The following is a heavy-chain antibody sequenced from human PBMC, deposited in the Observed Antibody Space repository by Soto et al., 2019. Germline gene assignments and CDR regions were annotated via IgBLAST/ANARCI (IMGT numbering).Heavy chain of an antibody. CDR2: IYYSGST. V-gene: IGHV4-31*02. Sequence: SETLSLTCTVSGGFISNYYWSWIRQHPGKGLEWIGYIYYSGSTYYNPSLKSRVTISVDTSKNQFSLKLSSVTAEDTAVYYCARDQELGSGSYFVLNGMDVWGQGTTVTVSS. J-gene: IGHJ6*02. CDR1: GGFISNYY. CDR3: ARDQELGSGSYFVLNGMDV. D-gene: IGHD3-10*01.